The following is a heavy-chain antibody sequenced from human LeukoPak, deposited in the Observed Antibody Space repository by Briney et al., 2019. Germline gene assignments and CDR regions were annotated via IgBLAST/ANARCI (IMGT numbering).Heavy chain of an antibody. CDR2: IRFDATKN. J-gene: IGHJ6*03. D-gene: IGHD4-17*01. CDR1: GFISSDYG. Sequence: GGSRRLSCAASGFISSDYGMHWARHAPGKGLEWVAFIRFDATKNYYVDSVKSRFSISRDNSKNRLYVQMNSLRPEDTAVYYCAKGGDGEYYDYMDGWGKGTTVSVSS. CDR3: AKGGDGEYYDYMDG. V-gene: IGHV3-30*02.